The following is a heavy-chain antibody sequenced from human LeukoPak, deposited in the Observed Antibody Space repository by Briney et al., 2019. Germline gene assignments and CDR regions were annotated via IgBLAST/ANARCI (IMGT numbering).Heavy chain of an antibody. J-gene: IGHJ6*02. D-gene: IGHD6-13*01. CDR1: GGSFSGYY. CDR2: IYNSGST. Sequence: SETLSLTCVVYGGSFSGYYWSWIRQPPGKGLEWIGYIYNSGSTNYNPSLKSRVTISVDTSKNQFSLKLSSVTAADTAVYYCARTMGHGSSWYYGMDVWGQGTTVTVSS. CDR3: ARTMGHGSSWYYGMDV. V-gene: IGHV4-59*01.